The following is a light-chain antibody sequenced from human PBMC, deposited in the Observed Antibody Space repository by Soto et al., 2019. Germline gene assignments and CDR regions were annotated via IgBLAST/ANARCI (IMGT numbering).Light chain of an antibody. CDR2: GAS. J-gene: IGKJ1*01. V-gene: IGKV3-20*01. CDR3: QQYKDWPLT. Sequence: EIVLTQSPGTLSLSLGERATLSCRASQSVSNNYLAWYQQKHGQAPRLXIYGASNRATGIPDRFSGSESGTELTINIGSLQSEDFELYYCQQYKDWPLTFVQGTKVDIK. CDR1: QSVSNNY.